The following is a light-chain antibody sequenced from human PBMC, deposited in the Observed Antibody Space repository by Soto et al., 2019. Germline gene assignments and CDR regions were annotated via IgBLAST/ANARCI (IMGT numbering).Light chain of an antibody. Sequence: QSVLTQPASVSGSPGQSITISCTGTSSDIGNYDFVSWYQQVPGTAPKAMIYEVSSRPSGVSNRFSGSKSGNTASLTISGLQAEDEAYYYCCSYTTSTSFILFGGGTQLTVL. V-gene: IGLV2-14*01. J-gene: IGLJ2*01. CDR3: CSYTTSTSFIL. CDR2: EVS. CDR1: SSDIGNYDF.